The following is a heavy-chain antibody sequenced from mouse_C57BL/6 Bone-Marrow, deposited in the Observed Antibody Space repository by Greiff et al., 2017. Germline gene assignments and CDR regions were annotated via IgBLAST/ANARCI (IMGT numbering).Heavy chain of an antibody. CDR3: AGDLIYDGASWFAY. CDR2: ISYDGSN. D-gene: IGHD2-3*01. CDR1: GYSITSGYY. V-gene: IGHV3-6*01. Sequence: VQLQQSGPGLVKPSPSLSLTCSVTGYSITSGYYWNWIRQFPGNKLEWMGYISYDGSNNYNPSLKNLNSITRDTSKNPFFLKLNSVTTEDTATYYCAGDLIYDGASWFAYWGQGTLVTVSA. J-gene: IGHJ3*01.